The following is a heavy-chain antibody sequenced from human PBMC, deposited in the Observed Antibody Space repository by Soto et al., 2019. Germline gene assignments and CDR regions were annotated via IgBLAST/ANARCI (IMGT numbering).Heavy chain of an antibody. Sequence: EVQVLESGGGLVQPGGSLRLSCGASGFTFNQYAMNWVRQAPGKGLDWVSAISGAGGVTEYADSVKGRFTISRDNSKNTVYLDMNSLRVEDTAVYYCAKGGWSRSSCSCDWWCQGNRVTVSS. CDR1: GFTFNQYA. CDR3: AKGGWSRSSCSCDW. J-gene: IGHJ4*02. V-gene: IGHV3-23*01. D-gene: IGHD6-13*01. CDR2: ISGAGGVT.